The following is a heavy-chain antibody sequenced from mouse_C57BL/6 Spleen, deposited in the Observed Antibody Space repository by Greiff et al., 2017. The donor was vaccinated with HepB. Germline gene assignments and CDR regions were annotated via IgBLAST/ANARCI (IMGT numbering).Heavy chain of an antibody. Sequence: DVHLVESGGGLVKPGGSLKLSCAASGFTFSSYTMSWVRQTPEKRLEWVATISGGGGNTYYPDSVKGRFTISRDNAKNTLYLQMSSLRSEDTALYYCARQDYDEGAWFAYWGQGTLVTVSA. D-gene: IGHD2-4*01. CDR2: ISGGGGNT. CDR3: ARQDYDEGAWFAY. V-gene: IGHV5-9*01. CDR1: GFTFSSYT. J-gene: IGHJ3*01.